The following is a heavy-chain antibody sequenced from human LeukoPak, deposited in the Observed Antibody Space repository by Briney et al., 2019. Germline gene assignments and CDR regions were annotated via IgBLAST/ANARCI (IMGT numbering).Heavy chain of an antibody. V-gene: IGHV4-59*01. CDR3: ARTPGYSGSYYVDY. CDR2: IYYSGST. J-gene: IGHJ4*02. D-gene: IGHD1-26*01. Sequence: SETLSLTCTVSGGSISSYYWSWIRQPPGKGLEWIGYIYYSGSTNYNPSLKSRVTISVDTSKNQFSLKLSSVTAADTAVYYCARTPGYSGSYYVDYWGQGTLVTVS. CDR1: GGSISSYY.